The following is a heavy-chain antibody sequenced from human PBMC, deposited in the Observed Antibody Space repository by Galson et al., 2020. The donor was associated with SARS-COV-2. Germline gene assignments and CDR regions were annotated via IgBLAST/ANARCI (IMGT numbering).Heavy chain of an antibody. D-gene: IGHD4-17*01. V-gene: IGHV4-30-2*01. CDR2: ISHSGGT. J-gene: IGHJ3*01. CDR1: GTSISSGSYS. CDR3: ARLHYGEYAPEAFDF. Sequence: SETLSLTCAVSGTSISSGSYSWNWIRQPPGKGLEWIGYISHSGGTYYNPSLKSRVTISGDRSKNQFSLRLSSVTAADTAVYYCARLHYGEYAPEAFDFLGPGTRVTVAS.